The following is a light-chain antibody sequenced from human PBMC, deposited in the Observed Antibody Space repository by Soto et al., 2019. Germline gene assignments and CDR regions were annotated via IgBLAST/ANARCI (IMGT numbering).Light chain of an antibody. Sequence: EIVLTQSPGTLSLSPGERATLSCRASQSVSSSNLGWYQQTPGQAPRLLIYGASSRATGIPDRFSGSGSGTDFTLTISRLEPEDFAVYYCQYGSSPLFTFGPGTTVDIK. CDR1: QSVSSSN. CDR2: GAS. V-gene: IGKV3-20*01. J-gene: IGKJ3*01. CDR3: QYGSSPLFT.